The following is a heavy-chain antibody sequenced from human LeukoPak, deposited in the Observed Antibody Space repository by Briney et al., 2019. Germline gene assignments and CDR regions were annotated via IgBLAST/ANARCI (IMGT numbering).Heavy chain of an antibody. CDR3: ARETAYYFGY. V-gene: IGHV3-48*04. CDR2: ISSGSSTI. Sequence: GGSLRLSCAASGFTFSSYSMNWVRQAPGKGLEWVSYISSGSSTIYYADSVKGRFTISRDNAKNSLYLQMNSLRAEDTAVYYCARETAYYFGYWGQGTLVTVSS. J-gene: IGHJ4*02. D-gene: IGHD1-1*01. CDR1: GFTFSSYS.